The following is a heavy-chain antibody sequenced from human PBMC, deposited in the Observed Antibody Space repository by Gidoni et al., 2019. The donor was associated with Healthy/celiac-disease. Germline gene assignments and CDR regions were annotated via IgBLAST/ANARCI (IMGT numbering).Heavy chain of an antibody. CDR2: ISSSSSYI. J-gene: IGHJ3*02. Sequence: EVQLVESGGGLVKPGGSLRLSCAASGFTFSSYSMNWVRQAPGKGLEWVSSISSSSSYIYYADSVKGRFTISRDNAKNSLYLQMNSLRSEDTAVYYCARDLSPYAFAVAGRNAFDIWGQGTMVTVSS. CDR3: ARDLSPYAFAVAGRNAFDI. CDR1: GFTFSSYS. D-gene: IGHD6-19*01. V-gene: IGHV3-21*01.